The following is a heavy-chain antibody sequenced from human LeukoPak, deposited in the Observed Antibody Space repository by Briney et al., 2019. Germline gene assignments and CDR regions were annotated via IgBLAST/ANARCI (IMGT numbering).Heavy chain of an antibody. J-gene: IGHJ3*01. D-gene: IGHD5-24*01. CDR3: ARMALPHAFDF. Sequence: GRFTISRDNAKNSLYLQLNSLRAEDTAVYYCARMALPHAFDFWGQGTMVTVSS. V-gene: IGHV3-11*06.